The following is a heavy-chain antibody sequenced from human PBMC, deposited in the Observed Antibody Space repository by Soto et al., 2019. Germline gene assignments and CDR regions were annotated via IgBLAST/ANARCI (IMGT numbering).Heavy chain of an antibody. V-gene: IGHV3-23*01. J-gene: IGHJ4*02. CDR2: INNSGGNT. Sequence: PGGSLRLSCTASGLIFSDSGMAWVRQAPGKGLYWVSTINNSGGNTHYADSVKGRFTISRDNSKNTLYLQMNSLSAEDTAIYFCATDAGGSDEMFGHWGQGTQVTVSS. CDR1: GLIFSDSG. D-gene: IGHD5-12*01. CDR3: ATDAGGSDEMFGH.